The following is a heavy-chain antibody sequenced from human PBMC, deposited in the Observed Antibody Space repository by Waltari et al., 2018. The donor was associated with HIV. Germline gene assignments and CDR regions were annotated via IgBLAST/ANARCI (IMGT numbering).Heavy chain of an antibody. J-gene: IGHJ1*01. Sequence: QLIQSTSALKRPGASVTISCQVSGYPLSDLSMQWVRQGRGRRREWMGGFDPKNGKPVYSQRFWGRVSLAEDTSEDTAFLELNRLTSDDTAVYYCVTLYNESPLYSNFWGQGTLVTV. CDR2: FDPKNGKP. D-gene: IGHD2-15*01. CDR1: GYPLSDLS. CDR3: VTLYNESPLYSNF. V-gene: IGHV1-24*01.